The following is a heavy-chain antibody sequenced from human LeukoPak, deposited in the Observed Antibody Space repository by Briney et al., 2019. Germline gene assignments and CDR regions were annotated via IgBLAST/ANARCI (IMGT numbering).Heavy chain of an antibody. Sequence: SETLSLTCTVSGGSVSSYYWSWIRQPPGKGLEWIGYIYYSGSTNYNPSLKSRVTISVDTSKNQFSLKLSSVTAADTAVYYCARHVVTDYGDYDCFDPWGQGTLVTVSS. J-gene: IGHJ5*02. V-gene: IGHV4-59*08. CDR1: GGSVSSYY. CDR3: ARHVVTDYGDYDCFDP. D-gene: IGHD4-17*01. CDR2: IYYSGST.